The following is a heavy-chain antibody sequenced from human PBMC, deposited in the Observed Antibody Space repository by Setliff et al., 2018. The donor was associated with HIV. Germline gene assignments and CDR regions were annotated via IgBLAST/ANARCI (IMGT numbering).Heavy chain of an antibody. CDR3: ARLRLLYYYYYMDV. V-gene: IGHV4-34*01. CDR2: INHSGST. CDR1: GGSFSGYY. Sequence: SETLSLPCAVYGGSFSGYYWSWIRQPPGKGLEWIGEINHSGSTSYNPSLKSRVTISVDTSKNQFSLKLSSVTAADTAVYYCARLRLLYYYYYMDVWGKGTTVTVSS. J-gene: IGHJ6*03.